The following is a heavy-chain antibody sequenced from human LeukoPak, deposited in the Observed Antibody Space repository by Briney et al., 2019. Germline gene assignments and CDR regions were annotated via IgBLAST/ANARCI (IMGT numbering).Heavy chain of an antibody. CDR2: ISSSSSYI. J-gene: IGHJ4*02. V-gene: IGHV3-21*01. Sequence: GGSLRLSCAASGFTFSSHNMNWVRQAPGKGLEWVSSISSSSSYIYYADSVKGRFTISRDNAKNSLYLQMNSLRAEDTAVYYCARGTTYDILTGYYFDYFDYWGQGTLVTVSS. CDR3: ARGTTYDILTGYYFDYFDY. D-gene: IGHD3-9*01. CDR1: GFTFSSHN.